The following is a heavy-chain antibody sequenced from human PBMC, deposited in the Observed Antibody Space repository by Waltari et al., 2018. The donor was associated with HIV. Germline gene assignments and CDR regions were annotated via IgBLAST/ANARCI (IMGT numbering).Heavy chain of an antibody. J-gene: IGHJ1*01. CDR3: VVGPHYFNGPEGRGRLDYFQN. D-gene: IGHD1-26*01. V-gene: IGHV5-51*01. Sequence: EGPRVQSRIEIKKPGESVKISCKGSGYKSNTSWVGWVRQMPGKGLEWMGIINPRNSDTRYNLSSQGQVTISTDTSVTTAYLHWRSLKASDTAKYYCVVGPHYFNGPEGRGRLDYFQNWGQGTLVTVSS. CDR1: GYKSNTSW. CDR2: INPRNSDT.